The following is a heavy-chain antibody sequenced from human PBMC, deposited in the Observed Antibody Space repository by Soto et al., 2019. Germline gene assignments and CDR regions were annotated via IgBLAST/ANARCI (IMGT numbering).Heavy chain of an antibody. V-gene: IGHV3-23*01. CDR2: ISGSGGST. CDR3: VKGPRGRESKNP. CDR1: GFTFSSYA. D-gene: IGHD3-10*01. J-gene: IGHJ5*02. Sequence: PGGSLRLSCAASGFTFSSYAMSWVRQAPGKGLEWVSAISGSGGSTCYADSVKGRFTISRDNSKNTLYLQMNSLRAEDTAVYYCVKGPRGRESKNPWGQGTLVTVSS.